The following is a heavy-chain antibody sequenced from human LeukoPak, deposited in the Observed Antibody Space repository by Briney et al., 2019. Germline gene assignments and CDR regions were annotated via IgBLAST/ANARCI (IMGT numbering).Heavy chain of an antibody. V-gene: IGHV1-69*13. CDR1: GGTFSSYA. CDR2: IIPIFGTA. D-gene: IGHD2-15*01. J-gene: IGHJ5*02. CDR3: AREGYCSGGSCYGRWSWFDP. Sequence: SVTVSCKASGGTFSSYAISWVRQAPGQGLEWMGGIIPIFGTANYAQKFQGRVTITADESTSTAYMELSSLRSEDTAVYYCAREGYCSGGSCYGRWSWFDPWGQGTLVTVSS.